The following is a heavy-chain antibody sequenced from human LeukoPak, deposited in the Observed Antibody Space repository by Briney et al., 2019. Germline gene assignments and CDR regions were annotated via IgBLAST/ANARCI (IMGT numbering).Heavy chain of an antibody. CDR2: ISSSSSYI. CDR1: GFTFSSYF. J-gene: IGHJ4*02. V-gene: IGHV3-21*01. Sequence: GGSLRLSCAASGFTFSSYFMNWVRQAPGRGLEWVSSISSSSSYIYYADSVKGRFTISRDNAKNSLYLQMNSLRAEDTAVYYCARAYCSGGSCYPFDYWGQGTLVTVPS. D-gene: IGHD2-15*01. CDR3: ARAYCSGGSCYPFDY.